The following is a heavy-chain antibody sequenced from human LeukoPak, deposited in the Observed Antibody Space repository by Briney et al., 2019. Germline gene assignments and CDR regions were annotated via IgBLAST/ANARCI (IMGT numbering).Heavy chain of an antibody. Sequence: PGGSLRLSCAASGFTFSSYAMSWVRQAPGKGLEWVSAISGSGGSTYYADSVKGRFTISRDNSKNTLYLQMNSLRAEDTAVYYCAKSFFAGGYYYYYGMDVWGQGTTVTVSS. CDR2: ISGSGGST. CDR1: GFTFSSYA. V-gene: IGHV3-23*01. CDR3: AKSFFAGGYYYYYGMDV. J-gene: IGHJ6*02. D-gene: IGHD3-16*01.